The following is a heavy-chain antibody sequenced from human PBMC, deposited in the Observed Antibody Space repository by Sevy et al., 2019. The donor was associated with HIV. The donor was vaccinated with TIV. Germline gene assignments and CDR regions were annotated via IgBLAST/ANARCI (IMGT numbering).Heavy chain of an antibody. CDR2: ISAGGGSV. V-gene: IGHV3-23*01. D-gene: IGHD3-16*01. CDR1: GFIFRTYA. CDR3: AREEITGFDY. J-gene: IGHJ4*02. Sequence: GGSLRLSCAASGFIFRTYAMTWVRQAPGKGLEWVSTISAGGGSVYYADSVKGRFTISRDSSNNRLYLQMNTLRAEDTAVYSCAREEITGFDYWGRGTLVTVSS.